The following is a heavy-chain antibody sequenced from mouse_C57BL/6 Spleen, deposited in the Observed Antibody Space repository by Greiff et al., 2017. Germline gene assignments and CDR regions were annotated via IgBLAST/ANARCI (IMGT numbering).Heavy chain of an antibody. CDR1: GFTFSSYA. CDR2: ISSGGDYN. CDR3: TSNLLKYAMGY. D-gene: IGHD2-1*01. J-gene: IGHJ4*01. Sequence: EVQLVESGEGLVKPGGSLKLSCAASGFTFSSYAMSWVRQTPEKRLEWVAYISSGGDYNNYADTVKGRFTISRDNARNTLYLQMSSLKSEDTAMYYCTSNLLKYAMGYWGQGTSVTVSS. V-gene: IGHV5-9-1*02.